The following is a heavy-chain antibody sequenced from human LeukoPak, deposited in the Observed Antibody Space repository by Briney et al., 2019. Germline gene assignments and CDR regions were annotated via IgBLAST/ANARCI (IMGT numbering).Heavy chain of an antibody. J-gene: IGHJ6*02. CDR1: GFTFSSYG. Sequence: GGSLRLSCAASGFTFSSYGMHWVRQAPGKGLEWVAVISYDGSNKYYADSVKGRFTISRDNSKNTLYLQMNSLRAEDTAVYYCAKIRYNGAAAGHYYYGMDVWGQGTTVTVSS. CDR3: AKIRYNGAAAGHYYYGMDV. V-gene: IGHV3-30*18. D-gene: IGHD6-13*01. CDR2: ISYDGSNK.